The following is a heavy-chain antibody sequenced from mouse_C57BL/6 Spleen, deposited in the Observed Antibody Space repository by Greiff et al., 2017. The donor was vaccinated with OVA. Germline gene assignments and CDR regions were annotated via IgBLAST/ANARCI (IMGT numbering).Heavy chain of an antibody. CDR1: GFTFSDYG. V-gene: IGHV5-17*01. CDR3: ARPDWDNALDY. Sequence: EVQVVESGGGLVKPGGSLKLSCAASGFTFSDYGMHWVRQAPEKGLEWVAYISSGSSTIYYADTVKGRFTISRDNAKNTLFLQMTSLRSEDTDMYYCARPDWDNALDYWGQGTSVTVSS. J-gene: IGHJ4*01. CDR2: ISSGSSTI. D-gene: IGHD4-1*01.